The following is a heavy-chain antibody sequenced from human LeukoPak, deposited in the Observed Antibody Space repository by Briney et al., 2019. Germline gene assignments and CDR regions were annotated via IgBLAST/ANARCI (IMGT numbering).Heavy chain of an antibody. V-gene: IGHV3-30-3*01. CDR2: ISYDGSNK. CDR3: ANQRLYQLLGAPLDY. J-gene: IGHJ4*02. Sequence: GGSLRLSCAASGFTFSSYAMHWVRQAPGKGLEWVAVISYDGSNKYYADSVKGRFTISRDNSKNTLYLQMNSLRAEDTAVYYCANQRLYQLLGAPLDYWGQGTLVTVSS. D-gene: IGHD2-2*01. CDR1: GFTFSSYA.